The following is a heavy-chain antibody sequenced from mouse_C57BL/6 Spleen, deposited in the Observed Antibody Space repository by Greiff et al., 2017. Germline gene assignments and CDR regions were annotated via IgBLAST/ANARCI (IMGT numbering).Heavy chain of an antibody. D-gene: IGHD1-1*02. Sequence: QVQLQQSGAELMKPGASVKLSCKASGYTFTGYWIEWVKQRPGHGLEWIGKIYPGSGSTNYNEKFKGKATLTADTSSNTAYMQLSSLTTEDSAIYYCASSRWAMDVWGTGTSVTVSS. CDR1: GYTFTGYW. CDR2: IYPGSGST. CDR3: ASSRWAMDV. J-gene: IGHJ1*03. V-gene: IGHV1-9*01.